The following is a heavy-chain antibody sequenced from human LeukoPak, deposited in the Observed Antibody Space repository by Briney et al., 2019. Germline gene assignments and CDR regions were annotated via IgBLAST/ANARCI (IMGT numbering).Heavy chain of an antibody. J-gene: IGHJ4*02. V-gene: IGHV3-9*01. CDR2: ISWNSGSI. D-gene: IGHD3-16*01. CDR1: GFTFDDYA. Sequence: GGSLRLSCAASGFTFDDYAMHWVRQAPGKGLEWVSGISWNSGSIDYADSVKGRFTISRDKSKNTLYLQMNSLRAEDTAVYYCARGDGFNWVYFEYWGQGTLVTVSS. CDR3: ARGDGFNWVYFEY.